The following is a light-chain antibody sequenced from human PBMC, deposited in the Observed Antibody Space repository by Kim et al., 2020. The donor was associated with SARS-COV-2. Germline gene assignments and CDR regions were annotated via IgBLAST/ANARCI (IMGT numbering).Light chain of an antibody. CDR1: QGISNY. J-gene: IGKJ4*01. Sequence: ASVGDIFTITCRASQGISNYLACYQQKPGKVPKLLIYAASTLQSGVPSRFSGSGSGTDFTLTISSLQPEDVATYYCQKYNYVPLTFGGGTKVDIK. V-gene: IGKV1-27*01. CDR2: AAS. CDR3: QKYNYVPLT.